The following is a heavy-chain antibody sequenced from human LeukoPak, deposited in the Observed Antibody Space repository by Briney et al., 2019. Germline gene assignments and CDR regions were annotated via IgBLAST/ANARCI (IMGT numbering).Heavy chain of an antibody. D-gene: IGHD6-6*01. CDR3: AKDRVAARPSYGMDV. V-gene: IGHV3-30*18. Sequence: PGGSLRLSCAAPGFTFSSYGMHWVRQAPGKGLEWVAVISYDGSNKYYADSVKGRFTISRDNSKNTLYLQMNSPRAEDTAVYYCAKDRVAARPSYGMDVWGQGTTVTVSS. J-gene: IGHJ6*02. CDR1: GFTFSSYG. CDR2: ISYDGSNK.